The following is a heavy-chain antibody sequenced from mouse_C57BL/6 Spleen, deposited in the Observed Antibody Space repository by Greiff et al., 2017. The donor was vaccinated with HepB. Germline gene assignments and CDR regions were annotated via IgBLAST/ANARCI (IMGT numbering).Heavy chain of an antibody. Sequence: EVQLVESGGGLVKPGGSLKLSCAASGFTFSDYGMHWVRQAPEKGLEWVAYISSGSSTIYYADTVKGRFTISRDNAKNTLFLQMTSLRSEDTAMYYCARRTAAQATGYFDYWGQGTTLTVSS. D-gene: IGHD3-2*02. V-gene: IGHV5-17*01. CDR2: ISSGSSTI. CDR1: GFTFSDYG. CDR3: ARRTAAQATGYFDY. J-gene: IGHJ2*01.